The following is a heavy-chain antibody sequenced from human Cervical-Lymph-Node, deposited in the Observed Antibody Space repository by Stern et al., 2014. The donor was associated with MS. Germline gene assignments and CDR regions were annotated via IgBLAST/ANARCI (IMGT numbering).Heavy chain of an antibody. D-gene: IGHD2-21*02. CDR3: ARVAYCGGDCSAFDS. CDR1: GGSMASSTGGYF. V-gene: IGHV4-31*11. J-gene: IGHJ4*02. Sequence: VQLQESGPGLVTPSQTLSLICAVSGGSMASSTGGYFWSWIRQPPGKGLEWIGFIYYSGSTYYNPSLKRRTTISVDTSKNQVSLRLTSMTAADTAVYYCARVAYCGGDCSAFDSWGQGTLVTVSS. CDR2: IYYSGST.